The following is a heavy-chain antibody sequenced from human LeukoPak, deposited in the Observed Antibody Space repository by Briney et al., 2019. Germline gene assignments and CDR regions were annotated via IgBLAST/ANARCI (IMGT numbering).Heavy chain of an antibody. CDR1: GFTFSSYA. V-gene: IGHV3-23*01. CDR3: EKSVSGSSRYNWFDP. Sequence: GGSLRLSCAASGFTFSSYAMSWVRQPPGKGLEWVSTISDSGGSTYYADSVKGRFTISRDNSKNTLYLQMNSLRVEDTAVYYCEKSVSGSSRYNWFDPWGQGILVTVSS. D-gene: IGHD6-13*01. J-gene: IGHJ5*02. CDR2: ISDSGGST.